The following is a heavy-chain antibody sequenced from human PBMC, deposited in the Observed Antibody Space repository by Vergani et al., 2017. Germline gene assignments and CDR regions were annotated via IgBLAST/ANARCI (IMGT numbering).Heavy chain of an antibody. CDR2: IYYSGST. J-gene: IGHJ4*02. Sequence: QVQLQESGPGLVKPSETLSLTCTVSGGSISSYYWSWIRQPPGKGLEWIGYIYYSGSTNYHPSLKSRVPISVDTSKNQFSLKLSSVTAADTAVYYCARHLGVRATDDFDYWGQGTLVTVSS. V-gene: IGHV4-59*08. CDR3: ARHLGVRATDDFDY. D-gene: IGHD3-10*01. CDR1: GGSISSYY.